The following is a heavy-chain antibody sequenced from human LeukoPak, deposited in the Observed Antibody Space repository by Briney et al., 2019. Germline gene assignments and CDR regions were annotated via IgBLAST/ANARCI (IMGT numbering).Heavy chain of an antibody. CDR1: GYTFTSYG. CDR2: ISAYNGNT. Sequence: ASVKVSCKASGYTFTSYGISWVRQAPGQGLEWMGWISAYNGNTNYAQKLQGRVTMTTDTSTSTAYMELRSLRSDDTAVYYCARVRSGCSSTSCYSSYYYMDVWGKGTTVTISS. V-gene: IGHV1-18*01. D-gene: IGHD2-2*02. J-gene: IGHJ6*03. CDR3: ARVRSGCSSTSCYSSYYYMDV.